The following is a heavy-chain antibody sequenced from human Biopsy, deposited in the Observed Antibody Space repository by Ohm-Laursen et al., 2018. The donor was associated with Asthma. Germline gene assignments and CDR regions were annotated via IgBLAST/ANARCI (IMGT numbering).Heavy chain of an antibody. D-gene: IGHD3-3*01. CDR3: ARMITIFGVVSRGMDV. CDR2: ISGSGGTI. J-gene: IGHJ6*02. CDR1: GFSIFTYG. Sequence: SLRLSCAASGFSIFTYGMSWVRQAPGKGLEWVLDISGSGGTIYYADSVKGRFTISRDNAKNSLYLQMNSLRDEDTAVYYCARMITIFGVVSRGMDVWGQGTTVTVSS. V-gene: IGHV3-48*02.